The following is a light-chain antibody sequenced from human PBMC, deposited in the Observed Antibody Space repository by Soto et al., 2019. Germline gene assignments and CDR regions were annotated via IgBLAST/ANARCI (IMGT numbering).Light chain of an antibody. CDR3: SSYATGDNYV. Sequence: QSALTQPPSASGSPGQSVTISCTGTSSDVGDYKYVSWYQQHPGKAPKLMIYEVNKRPSGVPDRFSGSKSGNTASLTVSGLQAEDEADYYCSSYATGDNYVFGSGTKLTVL. V-gene: IGLV2-8*01. CDR1: SSDVGDYKY. CDR2: EVN. J-gene: IGLJ1*01.